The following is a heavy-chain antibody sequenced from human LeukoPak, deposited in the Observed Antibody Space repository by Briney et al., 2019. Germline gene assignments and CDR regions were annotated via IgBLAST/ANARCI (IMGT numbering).Heavy chain of an antibody. CDR1: GGYISRGGYY. D-gene: IGHD6-6*01. Sequence: PSQTLSLTCTVSGGYISRGGYYWSWIRQHPGKGLEWIGYVYYSGSTYYNPSLKSRVTISVDPSENQFSLKLSSVTAADTAVYYCARDSHGYSSSSHLGYWGQGTLVTVSS. CDR3: ARDSHGYSSSSHLGY. J-gene: IGHJ4*02. V-gene: IGHV4-31*03. CDR2: VYYSGST.